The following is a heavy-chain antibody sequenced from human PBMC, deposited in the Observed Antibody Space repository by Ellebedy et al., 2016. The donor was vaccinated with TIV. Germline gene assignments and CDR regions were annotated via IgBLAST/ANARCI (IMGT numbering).Heavy chain of an antibody. CDR3: VTAATFYESFSGYYATGRGFDP. CDR2: FEPEDGQT. D-gene: IGHD3-22*01. CDR1: GYTLNKLS. V-gene: IGHV1-24*01. Sequence: ASVTVSCKVSGYTLNKLSMHWVRQAPGTGLEYMGGFEPEDGQTVYLQKFPRRVTMTEDTSTDTAYMGLSNLRSEDTAVYYCVTAATFYESFSGYYATGRGFDPWGQGTPVNVSS. J-gene: IGHJ5*02.